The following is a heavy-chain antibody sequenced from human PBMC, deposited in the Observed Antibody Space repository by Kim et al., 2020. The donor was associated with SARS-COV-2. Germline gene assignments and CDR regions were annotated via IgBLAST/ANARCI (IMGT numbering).Heavy chain of an antibody. CDR1: GYSISSGYY. V-gene: IGHV4-38-2*02. D-gene: IGHD6-19*01. CDR2: IYHSGST. CDR3: ATYSSGWDNWFDP. J-gene: IGHJ5*02. Sequence: SETLSLTCTVSGYSISSGYYWGWIRQPPGKGLEWIGSIYHSGSTYYNPSLKSRVTISVDTSKNQFSLKLSSVTAADTAVYYCATYSSGWDNWFDPWGQGT.